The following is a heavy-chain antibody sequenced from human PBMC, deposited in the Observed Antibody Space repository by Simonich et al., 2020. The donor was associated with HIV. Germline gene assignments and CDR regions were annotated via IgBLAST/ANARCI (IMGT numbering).Heavy chain of an antibody. Sequence: QVQLQESGPGLVKPSATLSLTCAVSGYSISSGYYWGWIRQPPGKGLEWIGSIDHSGITYYSPALKSRVTRSGDTSKNHFSLKLTSVTAADTAVYYCARVGRGAEFDYWGQGTLVTVSS. V-gene: IGHV4-38-2*01. CDR1: GYSISSGYY. J-gene: IGHJ4*02. CDR2: IDHSGIT. D-gene: IGHD1-26*01. CDR3: ARVGRGAEFDY.